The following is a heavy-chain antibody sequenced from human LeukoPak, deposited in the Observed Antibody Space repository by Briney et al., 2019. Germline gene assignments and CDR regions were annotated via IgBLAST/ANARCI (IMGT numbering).Heavy chain of an antibody. J-gene: IGHJ4*02. CDR3: AKDHGSSDWYYFDY. Sequence: GGSLRLSCAASGFTFSSYAMHWVRQSPGKGLEWVSFIHYDGSNNYYADSVKGRFTISRDNSKNTLYLQMNTLRADDTAVYYCAKDHGSSDWYYFDYWGQGTLVTVSS. CDR1: GFTFSSYA. D-gene: IGHD6-13*01. CDR2: IHYDGSNN. V-gene: IGHV3-30*02.